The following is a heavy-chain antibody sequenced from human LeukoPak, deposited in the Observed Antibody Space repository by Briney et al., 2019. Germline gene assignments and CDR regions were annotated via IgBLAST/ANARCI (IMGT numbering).Heavy chain of an antibody. CDR1: GFTFSSYS. D-gene: IGHD5-12*01. V-gene: IGHV3-21*01. CDR3: ARGYSGYDEQLWGDY. Sequence: GGSLRLSCAASGFTFSSYSMNWVRQAPGKGLEWVSSISSSSSYIYYADSVKGRFTISRDNAKNSLYLQMNSLRAEDTAVYYCARGYSGYDEQLWGDYWGQGTLVTVSS. J-gene: IGHJ4*02. CDR2: ISSSSSYI.